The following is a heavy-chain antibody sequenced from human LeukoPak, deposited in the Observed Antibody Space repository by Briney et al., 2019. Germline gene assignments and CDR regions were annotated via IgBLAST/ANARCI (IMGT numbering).Heavy chain of an antibody. Sequence: PGRSLRLSCAASGFTFSSYGMHWVRQAPGKGLEWVAVIWYDGSNKYYADSVKGRFTISRDNSKNTLYLQMNSLRAEDTAVYYCAMWIQVWKFDYWGQGTLVTVS. J-gene: IGHJ4*02. V-gene: IGHV3-33*01. CDR1: GFTFSSYG. CDR2: IWYDGSNK. D-gene: IGHD5-18*01. CDR3: AMWIQVWKFDY.